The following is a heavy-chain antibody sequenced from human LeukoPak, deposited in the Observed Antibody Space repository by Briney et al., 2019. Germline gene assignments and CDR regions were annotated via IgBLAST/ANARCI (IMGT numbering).Heavy chain of an antibody. D-gene: IGHD1-26*01. CDR1: GGSFSGYY. J-gene: IGHJ4*02. CDR3: ARGGLKWELLPARARKSYYFDY. Sequence: SETLSLTCAFYGGSFSGYYWSWIRQPPGKGLEWIGEINHSGGTKYNPSLKSRVTISVDTSKNQFSLKLSSVTTADTAVYYCARGGLKWELLPARARKSYYFDYWGQGTLVTVSS. V-gene: IGHV4-34*01. CDR2: INHSGGT.